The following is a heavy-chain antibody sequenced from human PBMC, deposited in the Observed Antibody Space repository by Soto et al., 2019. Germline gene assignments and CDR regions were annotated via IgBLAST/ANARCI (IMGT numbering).Heavy chain of an antibody. CDR3: ARAIGPTLFDY. J-gene: IGHJ4*02. CDR2: IGTAGDT. D-gene: IGHD3-22*01. V-gene: IGHV3-13*04. Sequence: GGSLRLSCSASGFTFSSYDMHWCRQGPGKGLEWVSAIGTAGDTNYAGSVKGRFTISRENAKNSLYLQMNSLRAGDTAIYFCARAIGPTLFDYWGQGTLVTVSS. CDR1: GFTFSSYD.